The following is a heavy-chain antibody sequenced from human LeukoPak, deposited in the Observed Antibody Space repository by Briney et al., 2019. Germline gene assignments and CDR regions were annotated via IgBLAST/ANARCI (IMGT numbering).Heavy chain of an antibody. CDR2: IKYDGNEK. Sequence: GGSLRLSCAASGFIFSTYWMTWVRQAPRKGLEWVATIKYDGNEKYYVDSVRGRFSTSRDNAKSSLYLQMNSLLAEDTSMNYCVRESFSRGDFNWGQGPLVSVSS. CDR1: GFIFSTYW. CDR3: VRESFSRGDFN. J-gene: IGHJ4*02. D-gene: IGHD7-27*01. V-gene: IGHV3-7*01.